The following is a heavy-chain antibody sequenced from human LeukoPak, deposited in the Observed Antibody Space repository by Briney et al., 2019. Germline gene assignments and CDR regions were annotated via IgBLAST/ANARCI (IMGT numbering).Heavy chain of an antibody. CDR3: ATHPRWTVTMINAFDI. V-gene: IGHV4-4*02. Sequence: PSGTLSLTCAVSGGSISSSNWWSWVRQPPGKGLEWIGSIYHSGSTYYNPSLKSRVTISVDTSKNQFSLKLSSVTAADTAVYYCATHPRWTVTMINAFDIWGQGTMVTVSS. CDR2: IYHSGST. D-gene: IGHD4-17*01. CDR1: GGSISSSNW. J-gene: IGHJ3*02.